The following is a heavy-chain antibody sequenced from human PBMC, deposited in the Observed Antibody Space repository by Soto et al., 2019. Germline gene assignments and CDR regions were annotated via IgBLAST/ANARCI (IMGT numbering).Heavy chain of an antibody. V-gene: IGHV4-59*01. CDR2: IYYSGST. J-gene: IGHJ6*03. CDR3: ARESLYSGYVQPYYYYYYMDV. CDR1: GGSISSYY. Sequence: NPSETLSLTCTVSGGSISSYYWSWIRQPPGKGLEWFGYIYYSGSTNYNPSLKSRVTISVDTSKNQFSLKLSSVTAADTAVYYCARESLYSGYVQPYYYYYYMDVWGKGTMVTVSS. D-gene: IGHD5-12*01.